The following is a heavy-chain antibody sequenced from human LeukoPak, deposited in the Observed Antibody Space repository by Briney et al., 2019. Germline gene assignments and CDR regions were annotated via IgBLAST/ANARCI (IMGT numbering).Heavy chain of an antibody. CDR1: GFTFSRYA. CDR2: ISGSSGST. D-gene: IGHD3-3*02. CDR3: AKHFWSGYYPYFDY. V-gene: IGHV3-23*01. Sequence: GGSLRLSCAASGFTFSRYAMNWVRQTPGKGLEWVSTISGSSGSTNYADSVKGRFTISRDNSKNTLYLQMNSLRAEDTAVYYCAKHFWSGYYPYFDYWGQGTQVTVSS. J-gene: IGHJ4*02.